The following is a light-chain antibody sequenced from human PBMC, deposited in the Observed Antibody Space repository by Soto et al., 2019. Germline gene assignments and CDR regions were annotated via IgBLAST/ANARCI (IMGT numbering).Light chain of an antibody. Sequence: EIELTQSPSTLSVSPGERATLSCRASQSVGSNLDWYQQKPGQAPTLLIYGISTRATGLPARFSGSGSGTEFTLTISSMQYADVVVYYCQQYNNWALTFGGGTKVDIK. CDR2: GIS. CDR1: QSVGSN. V-gene: IGKV3-15*01. CDR3: QQYNNWALT. J-gene: IGKJ4*01.